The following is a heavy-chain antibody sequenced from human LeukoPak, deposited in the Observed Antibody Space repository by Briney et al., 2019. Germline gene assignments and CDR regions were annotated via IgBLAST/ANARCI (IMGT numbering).Heavy chain of an antibody. Sequence: GGSLRLSCAASGFTFDDYGMSWVRQAPGKGLEWVSGINWNGGSTGYADSVKGRFTISRDNAKNSLYLQMNSLRAEDTALYHCAREGLVYYDSSDALTPYYMDVWGKGTTVTVSS. CDR2: INWNGGST. J-gene: IGHJ6*03. CDR3: AREGLVYYDSSDALTPYYMDV. D-gene: IGHD3-22*01. CDR1: GFTFDDYG. V-gene: IGHV3-20*01.